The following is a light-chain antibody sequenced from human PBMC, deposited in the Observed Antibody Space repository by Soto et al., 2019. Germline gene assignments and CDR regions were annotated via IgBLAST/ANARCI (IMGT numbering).Light chain of an antibody. V-gene: IGKV3-15*01. CDR2: GAS. J-gene: IGKJ5*01. Sequence: MVMTQSPATLSVSPGERATLSCRASQSVSSNLAWYQQKPGQAPRLLIYGASTRATNIPARFSGSGSGTEFTLTISSLQSEDFATYYCQHYNSYSEAFGQGTRLEIK. CDR1: QSVSSN. CDR3: QHYNSYSEA.